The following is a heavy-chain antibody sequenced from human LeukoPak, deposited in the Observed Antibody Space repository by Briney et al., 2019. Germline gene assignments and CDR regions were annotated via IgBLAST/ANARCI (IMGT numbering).Heavy chain of an antibody. D-gene: IGHD4-17*01. CDR1: GYTFTGYY. CDR3: ATDPMTTVTTGRNY. J-gene: IGHJ4*02. V-gene: IGHV1-2*02. CDR2: INPNSGGT. Sequence: GASVKVSCKASGYTFTGYYMHWVRQAPGQGLEWMGWINPNSGGTNYAQKFQGRVTMTRDTSISTAYMELSRLRSDDTAVYYCATDPMTTVTTGRNYWGQGTLVTVSA.